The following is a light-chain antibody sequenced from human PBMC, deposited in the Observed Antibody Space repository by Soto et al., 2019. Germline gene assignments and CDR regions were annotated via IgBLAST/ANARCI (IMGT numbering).Light chain of an antibody. Sequence: EIVLTQSPGTLSLSPGERATLSCRASERLSSVYLAWYQQRPGQPPRLLIYGASNRATGIPDRFSGSGSGTDFTLTISRLEPEDFAVYYCQQYGSSPATFGQGTKVDIK. V-gene: IGKV3-20*01. CDR2: GAS. CDR3: QQYGSSPAT. J-gene: IGKJ1*01. CDR1: ERLSSVY.